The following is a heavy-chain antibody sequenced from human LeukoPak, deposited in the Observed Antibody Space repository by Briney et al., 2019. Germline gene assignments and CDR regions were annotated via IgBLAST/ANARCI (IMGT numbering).Heavy chain of an antibody. Sequence: PWGSLRLSCAASGFTFSSYAMHWVRQAPGKGLEYVSAISSNGGSTYYANSVKGRFTISRDNSKNTLYLQMGSLRAEDMAVYYCARAFYDSSGLDYWGQGTLVTVSS. CDR2: ISSNGGST. J-gene: IGHJ4*02. CDR3: ARAFYDSSGLDY. V-gene: IGHV3-64*01. CDR1: GFTFSSYA. D-gene: IGHD3-22*01.